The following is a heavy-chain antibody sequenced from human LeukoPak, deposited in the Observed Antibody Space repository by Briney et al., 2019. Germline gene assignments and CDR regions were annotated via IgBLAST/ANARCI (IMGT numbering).Heavy chain of an antibody. CDR1: GFTFDDYT. V-gene: IGHV3-43*01. J-gene: IGHJ4*02. D-gene: IGHD3-10*01. Sequence: PGGSLRLSCAASGFTFDDYTMHWVRQAPGKGLEWVSLISWDGGSTYYADSVKGRFTISRDNSKNSLYLQMNSLRTEDTALYYCAKDSKNYGSGGFDYWGQGTLVTVSS. CDR3: AKDSKNYGSGGFDY. CDR2: ISWDGGST.